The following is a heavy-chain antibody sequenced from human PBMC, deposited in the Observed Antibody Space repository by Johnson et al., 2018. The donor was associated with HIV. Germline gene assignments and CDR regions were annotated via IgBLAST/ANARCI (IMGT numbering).Heavy chain of an antibody. V-gene: IGHV3-33*08. J-gene: IGHJ3*02. CDR1: GFTFSSYA. CDR3: ARGFDAFDI. CDR2: IRYDGSNK. Sequence: VQLVESGGGVVQPGRSLRLSCSSSGFTFSSYAMHWVRQAPGKGLEWVAFIRYDGSNKYYADSVKGRFTISRDNSKNTLYLQMNSLRAEDTAVYYCARGFDAFDIWGQGTMVTVSS.